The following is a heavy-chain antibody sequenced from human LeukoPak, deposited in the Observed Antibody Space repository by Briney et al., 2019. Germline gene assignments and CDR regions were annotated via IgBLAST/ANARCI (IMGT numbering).Heavy chain of an antibody. D-gene: IGHD1-26*01. Sequence: GSLRLSCAASGFTVSSNYMSWVRQAPGKGLEWVSVIYSGGSTYYADSVKGRFTISRDNSKNTLYLQMNSLRAEDTAVYYCATNSALGVTYYYGMDVWGQGTTVTASS. CDR2: IYSGGST. CDR1: GFTVSSNY. J-gene: IGHJ6*02. CDR3: ATNSALGVTYYYGMDV. V-gene: IGHV3-66*01.